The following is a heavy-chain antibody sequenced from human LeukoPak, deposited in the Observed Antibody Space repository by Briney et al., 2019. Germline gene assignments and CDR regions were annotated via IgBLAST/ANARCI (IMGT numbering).Heavy chain of an antibody. Sequence: SETLSLTCTVSGGSIRSDFWSWIRQPPGKGLEWIGYVYYSGSTNYSPSLNSRVTISLDTSKSQFSLKLSSVTAADTAVYYCARGLRSLTRMDGFDIWGQGTMVTVSS. V-gene: IGHV4-59*08. CDR3: ARGLRSLTRMDGFDI. CDR2: VYYSGST. D-gene: IGHD3-3*01. CDR1: GGSIRSDF. J-gene: IGHJ3*02.